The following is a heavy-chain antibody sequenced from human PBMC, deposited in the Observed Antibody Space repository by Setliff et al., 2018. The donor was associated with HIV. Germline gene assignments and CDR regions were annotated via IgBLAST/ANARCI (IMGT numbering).Heavy chain of an antibody. CDR3: SRHEGRSYYDYVWGSSRPVDAFDI. V-gene: IGHV4-34*01. J-gene: IGHJ3*02. Sequence: SETLSLTCAVYGGSFRGYSWGWTRQPPGKGLEWIGEINHSASTNDNPYLKSRFTISVDTYKNQLSLQLSSVTAADTAGYYCSRHEGRSYYDYVWGSSRPVDAFDIWGQGTMVTVS. CDR1: GGSFRGYS. CDR2: INHSAST. D-gene: IGHD3-16*02.